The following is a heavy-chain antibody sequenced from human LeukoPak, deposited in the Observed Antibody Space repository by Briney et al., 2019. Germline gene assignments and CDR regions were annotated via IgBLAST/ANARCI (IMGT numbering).Heavy chain of an antibody. Sequence: GGSLRLSCAASGFTFSSYAMNWVRQAPGKGLEWVSTISGSGSITYYADPVQGRFTISRDNSKNTLYLQMKSLRVEDTAVYCCAKEYNYYYMDVWGKGTTVTVSS. J-gene: IGHJ6*03. CDR1: GFTFSSYA. V-gene: IGHV3-23*01. CDR2: ISGSGSIT. CDR3: AKEYNYYYMDV.